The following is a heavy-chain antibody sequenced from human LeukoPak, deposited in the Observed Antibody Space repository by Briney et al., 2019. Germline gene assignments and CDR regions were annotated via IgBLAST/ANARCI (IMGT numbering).Heavy chain of an antibody. Sequence: SGTLSLTCAVSGGSISSSNWWSWVRQPPGKGLEWIGEIYHSGSTNYNPSLKSQVTISVDKSKNQFSLKLSSVTAADTAVYYCARAGVPSSGYYYVDYWGQGTLVTVSS. V-gene: IGHV4-4*02. J-gene: IGHJ4*02. CDR2: IYHSGST. CDR1: GGSISSSNW. CDR3: ARAGVPSSGYYYVDY. D-gene: IGHD3-22*01.